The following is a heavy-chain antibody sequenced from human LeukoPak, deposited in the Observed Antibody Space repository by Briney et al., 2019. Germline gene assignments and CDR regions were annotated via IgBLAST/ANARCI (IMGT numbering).Heavy chain of an antibody. J-gene: IGHJ4*02. CDR1: VIAFSTYA. CDR3: AKDTAQGYTYGTIEQDY. V-gene: IGHV3-23*01. Sequence: GGSLRLSCAASVIAFSTYAMSLVRQAPGKGLEWVSVVSESGEITHYADSVKGRFTISRDNSKNTVYLQMNSLRAEDSAVYYCAKDTAQGYTYGTIEQDYWGQGTRVTVSS. D-gene: IGHD5-18*01. CDR2: VSESGEIT.